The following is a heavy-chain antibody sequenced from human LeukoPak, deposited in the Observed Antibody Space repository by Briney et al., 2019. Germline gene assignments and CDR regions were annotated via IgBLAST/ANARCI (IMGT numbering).Heavy chain of an antibody. J-gene: IGHJ4*02. CDR3: ARGNDILTGYYRLYFDY. CDR1: GYTFTGYY. Sequence: GASVNVSCTASGYTFTGYYMHWVRQAPGQGLEWMGWINPNSGGTNYAQKFQGRVTMTRDTSISTAYMELSRLRSDDTAVYYCARGNDILTGYYRLYFDYWGQGTLVTVSS. CDR2: INPNSGGT. V-gene: IGHV1-2*02. D-gene: IGHD3-9*01.